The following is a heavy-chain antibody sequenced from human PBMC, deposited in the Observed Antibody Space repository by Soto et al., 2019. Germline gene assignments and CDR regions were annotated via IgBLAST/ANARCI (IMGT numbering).Heavy chain of an antibody. V-gene: IGHV3-23*01. D-gene: IGHD5-18*01. CDR3: AKDSRGYTNWFDP. CDR1: RFTFSSYA. CDR2: ISGSGGST. Sequence: AGSLRLSCAASRFTFSSYAMSWVRQAPGKGLEWVSAISGSGGSTYYADSVKGRFTISRDNSKNTLYLQMNSLRAEDTAVYYCAKDSRGYTNWFDPWGQGTLVTVSS. J-gene: IGHJ5*02.